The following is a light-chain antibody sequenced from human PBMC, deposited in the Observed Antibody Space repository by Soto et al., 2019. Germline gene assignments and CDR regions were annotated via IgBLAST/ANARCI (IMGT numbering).Light chain of an antibody. CDR2: EVS. J-gene: IGLJ2*01. CDR1: SSDVGAYNY. V-gene: IGLV2-14*01. Sequence: QSVLTQPASVSGSPGQSIIISCTGTSSDVGAYNYVSWYQQHPGKAPKLMIYEVSYRPSGVSHRFSGSKSGNTASLTISGLQAEDEADYFCSSYTITSSYVVFGGGTKLTVL. CDR3: SSYTITSSYVV.